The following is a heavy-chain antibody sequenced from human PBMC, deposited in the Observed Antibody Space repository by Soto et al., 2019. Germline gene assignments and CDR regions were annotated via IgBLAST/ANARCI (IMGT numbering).Heavy chain of an antibody. CDR3: GHWSYSTGWSDY. D-gene: IGHD6-19*01. CDR1: GLSLNTTAVG. V-gene: IGHV2-5*01. J-gene: IGHJ4*02. CDR2: IYWNDAK. Sequence: SGPTLVNPTQTLTLTCTLSGLSLNTTAVGVGWVRQPPGKALEWLAVIYWNDAKRYSPSLKSRLTLTKDTSKNQVVLTMTNMDPVDTATYYCGHWSYSTGWSDYWGQGALVTVSS.